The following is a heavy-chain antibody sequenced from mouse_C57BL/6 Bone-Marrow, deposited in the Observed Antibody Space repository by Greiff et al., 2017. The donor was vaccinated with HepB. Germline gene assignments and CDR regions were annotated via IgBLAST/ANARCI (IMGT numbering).Heavy chain of an antibody. CDR1: GYTFTDYE. CDR3: ACPTHYYGTPFAY. D-gene: IGHD1-1*01. J-gene: IGHJ3*01. CDR2: IDPETGGT. Sequence: LVESGAELVRPGASVTLSCKASGYTFTDYEMHWVKQTPVHGLEWIGAIDPETGGTAYNQKFKGKAILTADKSSSTASMELRSLTSEDSAVYSCACPTHYYGTPFAYWGQGTLLTVSA. V-gene: IGHV1-15*01.